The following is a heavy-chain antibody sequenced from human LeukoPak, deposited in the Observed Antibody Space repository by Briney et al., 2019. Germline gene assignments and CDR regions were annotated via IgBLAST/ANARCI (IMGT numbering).Heavy chain of an antibody. J-gene: IGHJ4*02. V-gene: IGHV7-4-1*02. D-gene: IGHD3-10*01. CDR1: GYTFTSYG. CDR2: INTNTGNP. Sequence: ASVKVSCKASGYTFTSYGISWVRQAPGQGLEWMGWINTNTGNPTYAQGFTGRFVFSLDTSVSTAYLQISSLKAEDTAVYYCARGAYGSGSYFFDYWGQGTLVTVSS. CDR3: ARGAYGSGSYFFDY.